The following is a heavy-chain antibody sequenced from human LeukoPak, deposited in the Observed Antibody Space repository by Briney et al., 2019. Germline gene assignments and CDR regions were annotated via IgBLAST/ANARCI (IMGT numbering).Heavy chain of an antibody. CDR2: INPNSGGT. CDR1: GYTFTGYY. CDR3: ARDSADSSGYSASFDY. J-gene: IGHJ4*02. Sequence: GASVKVSCKASGYTFTGYYMHWVRQAPGQGLEWMGWINPNSGGTNYAQKFQGRVTMTGDTSISTAYMELSRLRSDDTAVYYCARDSADSSGYSASFDYWGQGTLVTVSS. D-gene: IGHD3-22*01. V-gene: IGHV1-2*02.